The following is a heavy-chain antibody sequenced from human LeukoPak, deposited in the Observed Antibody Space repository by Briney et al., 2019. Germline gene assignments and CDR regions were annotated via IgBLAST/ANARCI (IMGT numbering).Heavy chain of an antibody. CDR2: IYHSGST. CDR1: GYFISSGYY. Sequence: PSDPLSLTCAVSGYFISSGYYWGWIRQPPGKGLELIGSIYHSGSTYYNPSLKSRVTISVDTSKNQFSLKLSSVTAADTAVYYCARQTLVGAIYWGQGTLVTVSS. D-gene: IGHD1-26*01. CDR3: ARQTLVGAIY. J-gene: IGHJ4*02. V-gene: IGHV4-38-2*01.